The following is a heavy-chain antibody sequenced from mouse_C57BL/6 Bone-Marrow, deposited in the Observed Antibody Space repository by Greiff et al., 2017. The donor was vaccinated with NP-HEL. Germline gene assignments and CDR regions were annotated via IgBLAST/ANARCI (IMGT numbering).Heavy chain of an antibody. V-gene: IGHV14-4*01. CDR1: GFNIKDDY. CDR3: TTLDGNRY. CDR2: IDPENGDT. Sequence: EVQLQQSGAELVRPGASVKLSCTASGFNIKDDYMHWVKQRPEQGLEWIGWIDPENGDTEYASKFQGKATITADPSSNTAYLQLSSLTSEDTAVYYRTTLDGNRYWGQGTTLTVSS. J-gene: IGHJ2*01.